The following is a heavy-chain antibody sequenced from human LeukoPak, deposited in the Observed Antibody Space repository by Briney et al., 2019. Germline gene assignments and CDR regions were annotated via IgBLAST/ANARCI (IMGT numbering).Heavy chain of an antibody. Sequence: SETLSLTCAVYGGSFSGYYWSWIRQPPGKGLEWIGEINHSGSTNYNPSLKSRVTISVDTSKNQFSLKLSSVTAADTAVYYCARDDLPAYCGGDCYSGGFDPWGQGTLVTVSS. CDR2: INHSGST. J-gene: IGHJ5*02. CDR3: ARDDLPAYCGGDCYSGGFDP. CDR1: GGSFSGYY. V-gene: IGHV4-34*01. D-gene: IGHD2-21*02.